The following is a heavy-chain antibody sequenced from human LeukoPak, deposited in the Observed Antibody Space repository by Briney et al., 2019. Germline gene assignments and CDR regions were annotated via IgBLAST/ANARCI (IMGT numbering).Heavy chain of an antibody. Sequence: SAKVSYKASGGTFSSYAISWVRQAPGQGLEWMGGIIPIFGTANYAQKFQGRVTITADESTSTAYMELSSLRSEDTAVYYCARDDDEKHAFDIWGQGTMVTVSS. V-gene: IGHV1-69*13. CDR3: ARDDDEKHAFDI. D-gene: IGHD1-1*01. CDR2: IIPIFGTA. J-gene: IGHJ3*02. CDR1: GGTFSSYA.